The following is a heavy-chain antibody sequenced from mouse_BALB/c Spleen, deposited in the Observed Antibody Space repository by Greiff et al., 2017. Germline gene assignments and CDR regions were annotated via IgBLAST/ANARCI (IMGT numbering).Heavy chain of an antibody. Sequence: VLLVESGPGLVQPSQSLSITCTASGFSLTSYGVHWVRQSPGKGLEWLGVIWSGGSTDYNAAFISRLSISKDNSKSQVFFKMNSLQANDTAIYYCARNKGGAGYVNYYAMDYWGQGTSVTVSS. V-gene: IGHV2-2*02. CDR3: ARNKGGAGYVNYYAMDY. CDR1: GFSLTSYG. J-gene: IGHJ4*01. D-gene: IGHD3-1*01. CDR2: IWSGGST.